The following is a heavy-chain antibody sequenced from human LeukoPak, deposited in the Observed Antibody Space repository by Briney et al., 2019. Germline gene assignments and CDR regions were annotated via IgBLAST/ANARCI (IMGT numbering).Heavy chain of an antibody. D-gene: IGHD3-10*01. CDR1: GFTFSSYS. V-gene: IGHV3-21*01. CDR2: ISSSSSYI. Sequence: PGGSLRLSCAASGFTFSSYSMNWVRQAPGKGLEWVSSISSSSSYIYYADSVKGRFTISRDNAKNSLYLQMNSLRAEDTDVYYCATDSTMVRGVMSFDYWGQGTLVTVSS. CDR3: ATDSTMVRGVMSFDY. J-gene: IGHJ4*02.